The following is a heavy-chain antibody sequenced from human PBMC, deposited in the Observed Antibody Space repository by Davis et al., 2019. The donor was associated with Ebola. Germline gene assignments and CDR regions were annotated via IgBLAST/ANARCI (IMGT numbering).Heavy chain of an antibody. D-gene: IGHD3-22*01. CDR1: GFTVSSNY. J-gene: IGHJ4*02. CDR3: ARAGYYYDSSGYYSVLDY. V-gene: IGHV3-66*01. CDR2: IYSGGST. Sequence: GGSLRLSCAASGFTVSSNYMSWVRQAPGKGLEWVSVIYSGGSTYYADSVKGRFTISRDNSKNTLYLQMNSLRAEDTAVYYCARAGYYYDSSGYYSVLDYWGQGTLVTVSS.